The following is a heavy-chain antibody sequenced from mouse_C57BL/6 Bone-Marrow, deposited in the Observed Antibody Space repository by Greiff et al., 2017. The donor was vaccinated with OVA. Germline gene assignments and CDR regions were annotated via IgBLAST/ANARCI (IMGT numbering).Heavy chain of an antibody. CDR2: IDPETGGT. D-gene: IGHD2-2*01. CDR3: TRSMVTNYFDY. Sequence: VKLVESGAELVRPGASVTLSCKASGYTFTDYEMHWVKQTPVHGLEWIGAIDPETGGTAYNQKFKGKAILTADKSSSTAYMELRSLTSEDSAVYYCTRSMVTNYFDYWGQGTTLTVSS. J-gene: IGHJ2*01. CDR1: GYTFTDYE. V-gene: IGHV1-15*01.